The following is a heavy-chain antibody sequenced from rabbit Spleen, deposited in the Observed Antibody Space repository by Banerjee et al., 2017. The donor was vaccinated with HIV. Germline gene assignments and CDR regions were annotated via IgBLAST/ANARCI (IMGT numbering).Heavy chain of an antibody. J-gene: IGHJ4*01. CDR2: IDPVFGAT. Sequence: QEQLVESGGGLVQPGGSLKLTCTASGFDLNTYGVSWVRQAPGKGLEWIGYIDPVFGATYYATWVNGRFTISSQNAQNTLYLQLNSLTAADTATYFCVRGASSSGYYSLWGPGTLVTVS. CDR3: VRGASSSGYYSL. D-gene: IGHD1-1*01. V-gene: IGHV1S47*01. CDR1: GFDLNTYG.